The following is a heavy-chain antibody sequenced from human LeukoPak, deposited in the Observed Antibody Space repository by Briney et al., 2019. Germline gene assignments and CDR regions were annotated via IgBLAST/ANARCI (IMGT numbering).Heavy chain of an antibody. CDR1: GYTFTNYD. Sequence: GASVKVSCKASGYTFTNYDINWVRQATGQGLEWMGYKNPNSGNTGYAQKFQGRVTMTRNTSISTAYMELSSLRSEDTAVYYCARGLTAGYSSSSYWGQGTLVTVSS. CDR2: KNPNSGNT. J-gene: IGHJ4*02. CDR3: ARGLTAGYSSSSY. V-gene: IGHV1-8*01. D-gene: IGHD6-6*01.